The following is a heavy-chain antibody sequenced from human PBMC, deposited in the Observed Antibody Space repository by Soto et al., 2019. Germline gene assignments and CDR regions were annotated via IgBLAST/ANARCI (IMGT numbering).Heavy chain of an antibody. CDR1: GYTFTSYA. CDR3: ASEFWPYFDS. J-gene: IGHJ4*02. D-gene: IGHD3-3*01. CDR2: ISVYSGTT. Sequence: QVQLVQSVAEVKKPGASVKVSCKTSGYTFTSYAISWVREAPGQGLEWMGWISVYSGTTNYAQKLQGRVTMPADTSTSTAYMELRSLRSDDTAVYYCASEFWPYFDSWGQGNLVTVSS. V-gene: IGHV1-18*04.